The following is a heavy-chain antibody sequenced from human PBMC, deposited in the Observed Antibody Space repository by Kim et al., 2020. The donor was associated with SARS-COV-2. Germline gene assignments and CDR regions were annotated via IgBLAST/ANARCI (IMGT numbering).Heavy chain of an antibody. V-gene: IGHV3-11*01. CDR2: IGGSDTFT. D-gene: IGHD1-26*01. CDR1: GFTFSDYY. CDR3: ARDGHQREPYLDL. Sequence: GGSLRLSCAASGFTFSDYYMTWIRQTPGGGLEWLSSIGGSDTFTSYADSVKGRFTISRDNAKNTLFLQMNSLRAEDTAVYYCARDGHQREPYLDLWGRGTRDTVLS. J-gene: IGHJ4*02.